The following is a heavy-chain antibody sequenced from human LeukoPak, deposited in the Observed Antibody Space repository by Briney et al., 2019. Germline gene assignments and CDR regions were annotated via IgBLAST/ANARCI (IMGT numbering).Heavy chain of an antibody. V-gene: IGHV5-51*01. Sequence: GESLKISCKGSGYSFTSYWIGWVRQMPGKGLEWMGVIYPGDSDTRYSPSFQGQVTISADKSISTAYLQWSSLKASDTAMYYCARQYGYGVNSEQGYFQHWGQGTLVTVSS. D-gene: IGHD4-23*01. CDR2: IYPGDSDT. CDR3: ARQYGYGVNSEQGYFQH. J-gene: IGHJ1*01. CDR1: GYSFTSYW.